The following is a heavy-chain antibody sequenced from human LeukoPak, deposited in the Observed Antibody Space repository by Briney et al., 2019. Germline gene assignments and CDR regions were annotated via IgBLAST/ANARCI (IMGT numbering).Heavy chain of an antibody. D-gene: IGHD6-19*01. V-gene: IGHV3-72*01. Sequence: PGGSLRLSCAASGFTFSDYYMDWVRQAPGKGLEWVGLSRSKAHTYTTEYAASVKGRFTISRDDSKNSLYLQMYSLKTEDTAVYYCARGYSSGYYGFDYWGQGTLVTVSS. CDR2: SRSKAHTYTT. J-gene: IGHJ4*02. CDR3: ARGYSSGYYGFDY. CDR1: GFTFSDYY.